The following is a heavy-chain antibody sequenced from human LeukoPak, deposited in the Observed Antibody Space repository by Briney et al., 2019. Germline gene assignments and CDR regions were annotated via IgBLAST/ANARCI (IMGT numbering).Heavy chain of an antibody. CDR1: GFTFSSYA. CDR2: ISYDGSNK. D-gene: IGHD6-19*01. J-gene: IGHJ4*02. CDR3: ARGEQWLDLIDY. Sequence: GRSLRLFCAASGFTFSSYAMHWVRQAPGKGLEWVAVISYDGSNKYYADSVKGRFTISRDNSKNTLYLQMNSLRAEDTAVYYCARGEQWLDLIDYWGQGTLVTVSS. V-gene: IGHV3-30-3*01.